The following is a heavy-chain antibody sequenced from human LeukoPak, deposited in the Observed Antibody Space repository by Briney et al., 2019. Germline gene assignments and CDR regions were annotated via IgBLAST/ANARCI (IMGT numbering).Heavy chain of an antibody. J-gene: IGHJ5*02. CDR3: AREIQWSSSSWYPLNNWFDP. CDR1: GGSICSSSYY. V-gene: IGHV4-39*02. D-gene: IGHD6-13*01. CDR2: IYYSGST. Sequence: SETLSLTCTDSGGSICSSSYYWGWIRQPPGKGLEWIGSIYYSGSTYYNPSLKSRVTISVDTSKNQFSLKLSSMTAADTAVYYCAREIQWSSSSWYPLNNWFDPWGQGTLVTASS.